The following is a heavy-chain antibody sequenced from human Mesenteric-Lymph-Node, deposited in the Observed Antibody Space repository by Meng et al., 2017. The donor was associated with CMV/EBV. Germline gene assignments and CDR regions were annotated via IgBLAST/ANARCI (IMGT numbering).Heavy chain of an antibody. CDR2: INPNRGGT. J-gene: IGHJ4*02. V-gene: IGHV1-2*06. Sequence: SCKASGYPCTGYYIHWVRQAPGQGLEWMGRINPNRGGTNYAQKFQGRVTMTRDTSTSEVYMELSSLRSEDTAVYYCARRGGSGWDYWGQGTLVTVSS. CDR3: ARRGGSGWDY. CDR1: GYPCTGYY. D-gene: IGHD6-19*01.